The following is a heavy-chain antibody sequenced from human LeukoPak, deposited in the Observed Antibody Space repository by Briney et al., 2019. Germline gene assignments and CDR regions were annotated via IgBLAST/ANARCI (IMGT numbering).Heavy chain of an antibody. J-gene: IGHJ4*02. D-gene: IGHD6-19*01. CDR3: AKDLIAVAVYYFDY. V-gene: IGHV3-23*01. Sequence: GGSLRLSCAASGFTFSSYAMSWVRQAPGKGLEWVSAISGSGGSTYYADSVKGRFTISRDNSRNTLYLQMNRLRAEDTAVYYCAKDLIAVAVYYFDYWGQGTLVTVSS. CDR1: GFTFSSYA. CDR2: ISGSGGST.